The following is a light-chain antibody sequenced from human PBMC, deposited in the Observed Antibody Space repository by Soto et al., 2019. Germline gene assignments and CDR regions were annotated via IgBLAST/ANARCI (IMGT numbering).Light chain of an antibody. CDR1: QSISNW. J-gene: IGKJ1*01. Sequence: DIPMTQSPSTLSASVGDRVTITCRASQSISNWLAWYQQKPGKAPKLLIYDASTLESGVPSRFSGSGSGTEFTLTITSLQPDDFATCYCQQYNGYSKTFGQGTKVEIK. V-gene: IGKV1-5*01. CDR3: QQYNGYSKT. CDR2: DAS.